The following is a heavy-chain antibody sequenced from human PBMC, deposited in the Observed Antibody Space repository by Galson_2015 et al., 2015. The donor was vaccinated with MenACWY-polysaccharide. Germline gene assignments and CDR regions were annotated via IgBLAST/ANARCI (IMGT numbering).Heavy chain of an antibody. V-gene: IGHV3-49*03. CDR3: TRKLAYRRVAQGVAY. Sequence: SLRLSCAASGFTFGDYGMSRFRQAPGKGLEWVGFIRSKAYGGTTEYAASVKGRFTISRDDSKSIAYLQMNSLKTEDTAGYSCTRKLAYRRVAQGVAYCGQGARVTVS. CDR1: GFTFGDYG. CDR2: IRSKAYGGTT. D-gene: IGHD3-16*01. J-gene: IGHJ4*02.